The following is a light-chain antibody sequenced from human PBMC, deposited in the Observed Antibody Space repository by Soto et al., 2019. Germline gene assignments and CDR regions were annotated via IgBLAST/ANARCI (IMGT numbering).Light chain of an antibody. CDR1: QSISGR. CDR3: QQLNSYPRT. Sequence: DIHLTQSPSTLSAFVGDRVTISCRARQSISGRLAWYQQKAGRAPNLLIYDASTLETGVPLRFSGSGSGTEFTLTISSLQPEDFATYYCQQLNSYPRTFGQGTKLEIK. CDR2: DAS. J-gene: IGKJ2*01. V-gene: IGKV1-5*01.